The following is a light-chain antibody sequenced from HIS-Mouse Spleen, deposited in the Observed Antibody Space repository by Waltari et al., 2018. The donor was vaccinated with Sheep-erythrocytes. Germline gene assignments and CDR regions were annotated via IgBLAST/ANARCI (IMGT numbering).Light chain of an antibody. Sequence: QSALPPPRSVSGSPGQSVTISCTGTSIDVGGYNYVPWYQQHPGKAPKLMIYDVSKRPSGVPDRFSGSKSGNTASLTISGLQAEDEADYYCCSYAGSYNHVFATGTKVTVL. J-gene: IGLJ1*01. V-gene: IGLV2-11*01. CDR1: SIDVGGYNY. CDR3: CSYAGSYNHV. CDR2: DVS.